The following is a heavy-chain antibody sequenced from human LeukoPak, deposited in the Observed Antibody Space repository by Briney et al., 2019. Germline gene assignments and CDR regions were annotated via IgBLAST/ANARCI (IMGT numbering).Heavy chain of an antibody. V-gene: IGHV5-51*01. CDR1: GYSFTSYW. CDR2: IYPGDSDT. J-gene: IGHJ6*02. CDR3: ASAMDYYYYGMDV. Sequence: TGESLKISCKGSGYSFTSYWIGWVRQMPGKGLEWMGIIYPGDSDTRYSPSFQGQVTISADKSISTAYLQWGSLKASDTAMYYCASAMDYYYYGMDVWGQGTTVTVSS.